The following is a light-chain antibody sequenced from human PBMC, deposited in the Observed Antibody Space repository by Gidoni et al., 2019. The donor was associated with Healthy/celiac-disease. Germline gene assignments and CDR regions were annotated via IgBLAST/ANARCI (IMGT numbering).Light chain of an antibody. CDR1: QSVSSSY. Sequence: EIVLTPSPGTLSLSPGERATLSCMASQSVSSSYLAWYQQKPGQDLRLLIYGASSRATGIPDRFSGSGLGTDFTLTISRLEPEDFAVYYCQQYGSSPLFGPGTKVDIK. V-gene: IGKV3-20*01. CDR3: QQYGSSPL. J-gene: IGKJ3*01. CDR2: GAS.